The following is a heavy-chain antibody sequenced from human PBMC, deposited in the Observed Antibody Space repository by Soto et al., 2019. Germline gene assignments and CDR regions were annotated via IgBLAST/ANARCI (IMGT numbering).Heavy chain of an antibody. V-gene: IGHV4-34*01. J-gene: IGHJ6*02. CDR1: GGCFSGYY. D-gene: IGHD3-9*01. Sequence: AALSVTCAVYGGCFSGYYWSWIRQPPGKGLEWIGEINHSGSTNYNPSLNSRVTISVDTSKNQFSLKLSSVTAADTAVYYCARGTRYFDWLPGRAYGMDVWGQGTTVTVSS. CDR3: ARGTRYFDWLPGRAYGMDV. CDR2: INHSGST.